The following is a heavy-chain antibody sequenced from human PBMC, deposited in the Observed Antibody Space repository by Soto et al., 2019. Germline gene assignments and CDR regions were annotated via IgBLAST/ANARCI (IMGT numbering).Heavy chain of an antibody. D-gene: IGHD2-15*01. J-gene: IGHJ4*02. CDR2: IWYDGRNK. CDR3: ARVGSGGTAFRGFCDY. V-gene: IGHV3-33*01. Sequence: QEHLVESGGGVVQPGRSLRLSCAASGSIFSGYGMHWVRQTPGKGLEWVAVIWYDGRNKYYADSVKGRFTISRDNSKNMLYLQIESLRGEDTAIYYCARVGSGGTAFRGFCDYWGQGTPVTVSS. CDR1: GSIFSGYG.